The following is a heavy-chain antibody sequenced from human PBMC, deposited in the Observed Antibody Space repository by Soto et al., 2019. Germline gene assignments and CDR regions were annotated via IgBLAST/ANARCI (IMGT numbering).Heavy chain of an antibody. Sequence: QVQLQESGPGLVKPSQTLSLTCTVSGGSISSGGYYWYWIRQHSGKGLEWIGFTYYSGTTYYNPSLKSRVTISVDTAKNQCTLRLRPVTAGDAAVYYCASGDVDTTMAGSDYWGQGTLVTVSS. CDR1: GGSISSGGYY. CDR2: TYYSGTT. CDR3: ASGDVDTTMAGSDY. V-gene: IGHV4-31*03. D-gene: IGHD5-18*01. J-gene: IGHJ4*02.